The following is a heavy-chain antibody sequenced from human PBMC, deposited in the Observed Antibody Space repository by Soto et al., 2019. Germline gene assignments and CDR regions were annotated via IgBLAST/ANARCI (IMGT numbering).Heavy chain of an antibody. CDR2: ISYDGSNK. J-gene: IGHJ4*02. D-gene: IGHD2-15*01. Sequence: GGSLRLSCAASGFTFSSYAMHWVRQAPGKGLEWVAVISYDGSNKYYADSVKGRFTISRDNSKNTLYLQMNSLRAEDTAVYYCAREVEMTYWGQGTLVTVSS. V-gene: IGHV3-30-3*01. CDR3: AREVEMTY. CDR1: GFTFSSYA.